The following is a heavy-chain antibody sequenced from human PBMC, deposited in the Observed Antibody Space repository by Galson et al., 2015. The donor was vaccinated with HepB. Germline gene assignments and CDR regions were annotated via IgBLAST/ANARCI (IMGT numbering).Heavy chain of an antibody. D-gene: IGHD3-3*01. V-gene: IGHV1-24*01. CDR2: YYPEDGDT. Sequence: SVKVSCKVSGYTLTELSMHWVRQAPGKGLEWMGGYYPEDGDTIYTQKVQGRVTVTEDTSTDTAFMEVSHLSADDTAVYFCATETPETYFYFWSRGAVRAPNIHYGMDVWGQGTTVTVSS. CDR1: GYTLTELS. CDR3: ATETPETYFYFWSRGAVRAPNIHYGMDV. J-gene: IGHJ6*02.